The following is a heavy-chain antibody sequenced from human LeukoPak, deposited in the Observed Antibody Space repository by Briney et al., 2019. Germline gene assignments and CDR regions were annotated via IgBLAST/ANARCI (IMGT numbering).Heavy chain of an antibody. CDR3: AKEYGDYRGSHAFDI. J-gene: IGHJ3*02. CDR1: GFTFDDYA. V-gene: IGHV3-9*01. D-gene: IGHD4-17*01. Sequence: PGGSLRLSCAASGFTFDDYAMHWVRQAPGKGLEWVSGISWNSGSIGYADSVKGRFTISRDNAKNSLYLQMNSLRAEDTALYYCAKEYGDYRGSHAFDIWGQGTMVTVSS. CDR2: ISWNSGSI.